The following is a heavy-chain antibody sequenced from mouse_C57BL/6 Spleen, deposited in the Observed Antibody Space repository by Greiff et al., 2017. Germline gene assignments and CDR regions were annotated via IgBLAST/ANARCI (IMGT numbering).Heavy chain of an antibody. CDR3: ASRLPDY. V-gene: IGHV14-2*01. J-gene: IGHJ2*01. D-gene: IGHD2-2*01. Sequence: EVQLQQSGAELVKPGASVKLSCTASGFNITAYYMHWVKQRPEQGLEWIGRIDPEDGGTKYAPTFQGKATITADTASNTAYLQLSSLTSEDTAVYYCASRLPDYWGQGTTLTVSS. CDR2: IDPEDGGT. CDR1: GFNITAYY.